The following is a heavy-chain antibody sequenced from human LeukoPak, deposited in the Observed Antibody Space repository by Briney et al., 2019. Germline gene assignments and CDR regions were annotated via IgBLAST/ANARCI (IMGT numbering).Heavy chain of an antibody. CDR2: IYTSGST. J-gene: IGHJ6*03. CDR1: GGSISSYY. D-gene: IGHD6-13*01. V-gene: IGHV4-4*07. Sequence: SETLSLTCTVSGGSISSYYWSWIRQPAGKGLEWIGRIYTSGSTNYNPSLKSRVTMSVDTSKNQFSLKLSSVTAADTAVYYCARLSRIAAAGSYSYHSMDVWGQGTTVTVSS. CDR3: ARLSRIAAAGSYSYHSMDV.